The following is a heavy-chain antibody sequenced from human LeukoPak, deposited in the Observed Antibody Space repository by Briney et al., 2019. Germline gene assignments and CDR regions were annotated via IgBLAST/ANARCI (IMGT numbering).Heavy chain of an antibody. CDR1: GVSMTIGGYY. V-gene: IGHV4-61*02. CDR3: AREVPVSLRFLEWENFDS. Sequence: SETLSLTCTVSGVSMTIGGYYWTWIRQPAGKGLEWLGRVFTSGKTDYNPSLKSRLTISLETSENQFSLKLTSVTAADTAVYFCAREVPVSLRFLEWENFDSWGQGALVTVSS. D-gene: IGHD3-3*01. J-gene: IGHJ4*02. CDR2: VFTSGKT.